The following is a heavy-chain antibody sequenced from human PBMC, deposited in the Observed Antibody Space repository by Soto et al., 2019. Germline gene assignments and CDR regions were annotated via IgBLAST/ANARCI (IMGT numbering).Heavy chain of an antibody. Sequence: QVQLLQSGAEVKKPGASVKVSCKASGYKFTTYGITWVRQAPGQGLEWLGGISTYNGNSDYAQNLQHRVTMTTETSTSTAYLEVRSLTTDVTAVYFCARGLGTNGLDVWGQGTTVTVSS. D-gene: IGHD7-27*01. CDR2: ISTYNGNS. V-gene: IGHV1-18*04. J-gene: IGHJ6*02. CDR1: GYKFTTYG. CDR3: ARGLGTNGLDV.